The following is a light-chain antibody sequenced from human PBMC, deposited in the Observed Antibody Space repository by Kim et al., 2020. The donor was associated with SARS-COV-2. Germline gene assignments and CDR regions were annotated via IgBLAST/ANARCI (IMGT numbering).Light chain of an antibody. CDR2: GAS. V-gene: IGKV3D-15*01. Sequence: VSPGERATLSCRASQSVSSNLAWYQQKPGQAPRLLIYGASTRATGIPARFSGSGSGTEFTLTISSLQSEDFAVYYCQQYNNWPPAFGGGTKVEIK. CDR3: QQYNNWPPA. CDR1: QSVSSN. J-gene: IGKJ4*01.